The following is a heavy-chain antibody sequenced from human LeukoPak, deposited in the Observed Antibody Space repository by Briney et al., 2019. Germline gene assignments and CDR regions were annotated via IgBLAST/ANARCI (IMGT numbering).Heavy chain of an antibody. J-gene: IGHJ4*02. CDR2: ISGSGGST. CDR3: VKDQGYFDWLVLSYFDY. CDR1: GFTFSSYA. D-gene: IGHD3-9*01. V-gene: IGHV3-23*01. Sequence: PGGSLGLSCAASGFTFSSYAMSWVRQAPGKGLKWVSAISGSGGSTYYADSVKGRFTISRDNSKNTLYLQMSSLRAEDTAMYYCVKDQGYFDWLVLSYFDYWGQGTLVTVSS.